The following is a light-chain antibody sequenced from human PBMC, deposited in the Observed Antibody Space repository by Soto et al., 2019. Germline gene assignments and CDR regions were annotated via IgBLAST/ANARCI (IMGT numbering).Light chain of an antibody. V-gene: IGKV3-11*01. CDR2: DAS. J-gene: IGKJ4*01. Sequence: EIVLTQSPVTLSLSPGERATLSYRASQSINNYLAWYQQKPGQPPRLLIYDASNRATAIPVRFSGSGSGTDFTLTISSLGPEDSAVYYCQYRGIWPPGATFGGGTKVEIK. CDR3: QYRGIWPPGAT. CDR1: QSINNY.